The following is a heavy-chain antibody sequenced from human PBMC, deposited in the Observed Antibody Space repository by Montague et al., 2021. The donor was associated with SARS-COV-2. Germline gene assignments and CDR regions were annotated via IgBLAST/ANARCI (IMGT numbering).Heavy chain of an antibody. CDR1: GGSISSSGYY. CDR2: MHYSGST. Sequence: SETLSLTCTVSGGSISSSGYYWGWIRQPPGKGLEWIGSMHYSGSTYFYPSLKSRVTISIDTSKNQFSLKLSSVTAADTAVYYCASPGVYYDSSGLLGFDYWGQGTLVTVSS. J-gene: IGHJ4*02. CDR3: ASPGVYYDSSGLLGFDY. D-gene: IGHD3-22*01. V-gene: IGHV4-39*01.